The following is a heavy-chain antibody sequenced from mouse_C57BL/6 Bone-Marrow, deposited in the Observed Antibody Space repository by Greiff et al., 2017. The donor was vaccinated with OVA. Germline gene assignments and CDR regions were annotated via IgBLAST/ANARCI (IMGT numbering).Heavy chain of an antibody. CDR1: GYAFTNYL. D-gene: IGHD1-1*01. V-gene: IGHV14-4*01. CDR2: IDPENGDT. CDR3: TTYRYSYYYGSSSWFAY. J-gene: IGHJ3*01. Sequence: EVQLQQSGAELVRPGTSVKVSCKASGYAFTNYLIEWVKQRPEQGLEWIGWIDPENGDTEYASKFQGKATITADTSSNTAYLQLSSLTSEDTAVYYCTTYRYSYYYGSSSWFAYWGQGTLVTVSA.